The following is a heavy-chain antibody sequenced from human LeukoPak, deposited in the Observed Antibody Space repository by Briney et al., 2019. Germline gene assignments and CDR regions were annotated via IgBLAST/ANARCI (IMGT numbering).Heavy chain of an antibody. J-gene: IGHJ5*02. D-gene: IGHD5-24*01. CDR2: IYYSGST. CDR1: GGTISSSSYY. CDR3: ARRATIFPYNWFDP. V-gene: IGHV4-39*01. Sequence: SETLSLTCTVSGGTISSSSYYWGWIRQPPGKGLEWIGSIYYSGSTYYNPSLKSRVTISVDTSKNQFSLKLSSVTAADTAVYYCARRATIFPYNWFDPWGQGTLVTVSS.